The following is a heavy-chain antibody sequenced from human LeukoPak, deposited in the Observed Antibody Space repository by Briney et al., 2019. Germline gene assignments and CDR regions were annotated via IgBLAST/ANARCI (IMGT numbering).Heavy chain of an antibody. V-gene: IGHV3-23*01. Sequence: GGTLRLSCAASGFTFSSYGMSWVRQAPGKGLEWVSAISGSGGSTYYADSVKGRFTISRDNSKNTLYLQMNSLRAEDTAVYYCAKRATGSGSYYFDYWGQGTLVTVSS. D-gene: IGHD3-10*01. J-gene: IGHJ4*02. CDR1: GFTFSSYG. CDR3: AKRATGSGSYYFDY. CDR2: ISGSGGST.